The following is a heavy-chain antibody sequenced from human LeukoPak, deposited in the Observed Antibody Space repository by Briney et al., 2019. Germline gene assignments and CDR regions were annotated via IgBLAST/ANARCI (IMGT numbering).Heavy chain of an antibody. Sequence: PSETLSLTCTVSGGSVSSYYRGWIRQLPGKGLEWIGFIFYGGSTNYNPSLKSRVTISVDTSKNQFSLKLSSVTAADTAVYYCARGRIFRSSGLRTFDPWGQGTLVTVSS. CDR2: IFYGGST. J-gene: IGHJ5*02. CDR3: ARGRIFRSSGLRTFDP. CDR1: GGSVSSYY. D-gene: IGHD6-6*01. V-gene: IGHV4-59*02.